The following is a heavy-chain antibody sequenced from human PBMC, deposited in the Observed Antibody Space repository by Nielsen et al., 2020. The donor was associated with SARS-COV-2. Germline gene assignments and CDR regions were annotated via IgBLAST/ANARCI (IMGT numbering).Heavy chain of an antibody. CDR3: ARERSREYGIDV. J-gene: IGHJ6*02. CDR1: GYTFTSYA. V-gene: IGHV1-3*01. Sequence: ASVKVSCKASGYTFTSYAMHWVRQAPGQRLEWMGWINAGNGNTKYSQKFQGRATFTRDTSASTAYMELSSLRFEDTAVYYCARERSREYGIDVWGQGTTVTVSS. CDR2: INAGNGNT. D-gene: IGHD1-26*01.